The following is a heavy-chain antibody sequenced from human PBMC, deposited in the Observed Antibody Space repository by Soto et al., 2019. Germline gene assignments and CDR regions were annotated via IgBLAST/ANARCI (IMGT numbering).Heavy chain of an antibody. CDR2: IYYSGST. CDR1: GGSISSYY. D-gene: IGHD5-18*01. V-gene: IGHV4-59*01. Sequence: SETLSLTCTVSGGSISSYYWSWIRQPPGKGLEWIGYIYYSGSTNYNPSLKSRVTISVDTSKNQFSLELSSVTAADTAVYYCARGGGYSYGYTPRFDYWGQGTLVTVSS. J-gene: IGHJ4*02. CDR3: ARGGGYSYGYTPRFDY.